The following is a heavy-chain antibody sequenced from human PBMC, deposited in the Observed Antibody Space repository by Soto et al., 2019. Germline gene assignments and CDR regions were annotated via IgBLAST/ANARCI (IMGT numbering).Heavy chain of an antibody. J-gene: IGHJ6*04. CDR3: ARHYRPGGVGSDYYYYGMDV. V-gene: IGHV4-39*01. D-gene: IGHD1-26*01. CDR1: GGSISSSSYY. CDR2: IYYSGST. Sequence: PSETLSLTCTVSGGSISSSSYYWGWIRQPPGKGLEWIGSIYYSGSTYYNPSLKSRVTISVDTSKNQFSLKLSSVTAADTAVYYCARHYRPGGVGSDYYYYGMDVWGKGTTVTVSS.